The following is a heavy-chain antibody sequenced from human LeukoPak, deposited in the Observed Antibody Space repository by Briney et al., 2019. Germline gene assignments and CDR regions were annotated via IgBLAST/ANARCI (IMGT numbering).Heavy chain of an antibody. CDR1: GFTFDDYA. Sequence: GGSLRLSCAASGFTFDDYAMHWVRQAPGKGLEWVSLISGDGNSTNYAGSVKGRFTISRDNNKNSLYLQMNSLRTEDTAFYYCATNFGAYYYDTSGYYDFWGQGTLVTVSS. J-gene: IGHJ4*02. D-gene: IGHD3-22*01. CDR2: ISGDGNST. V-gene: IGHV3-43*02. CDR3: ATNFGAYYYDTSGYYDF.